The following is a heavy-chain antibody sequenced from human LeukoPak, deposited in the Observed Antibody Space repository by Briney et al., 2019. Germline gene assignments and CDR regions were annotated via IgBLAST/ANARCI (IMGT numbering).Heavy chain of an antibody. CDR3: ARDCLYFDWVNPNWFDP. D-gene: IGHD3-9*01. CDR2: INPSGGST. V-gene: IGHV1-46*01. CDR1: GYTFTSYY. Sequence: ASVKVSCKASGYTFTSYYMHWVRQAPGQGLEWMGIINPSGGSTSYAQKFQGRVTMTRDMSTSTVYMELSSLRSEDTAVYYCARDCLYFDWVNPNWFDPWGQGTLVTVSS. J-gene: IGHJ5*02.